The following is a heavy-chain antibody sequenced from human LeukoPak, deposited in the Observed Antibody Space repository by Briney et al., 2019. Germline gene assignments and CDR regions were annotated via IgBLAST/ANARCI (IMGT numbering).Heavy chain of an antibody. V-gene: IGHV6-1*01. CDR3: ARGGQGDGYSADEAFDL. D-gene: IGHD5-24*01. Sequence: SQTLSLTCVISGDSVVSNSTACNWIRQSPSRGLEWLGRTYYRSKWYTDYAVSVKSRITINPDTSRNQFSLQLNSVTPEDTAVYYCARGGQGDGYSADEAFDLWGQGTMVTVS. J-gene: IGHJ3*01. CDR1: GDSVVSNSTA. CDR2: TYYRSKWYT.